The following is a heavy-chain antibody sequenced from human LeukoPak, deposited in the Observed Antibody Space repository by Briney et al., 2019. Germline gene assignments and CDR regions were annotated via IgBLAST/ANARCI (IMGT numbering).Heavy chain of an antibody. CDR2: ISAYNGNT. V-gene: IGHV1-18*01. J-gene: IGHJ4*02. Sequence: EASVKVSCKASGYTFTRYGISWVRQAPGQGLEWMGWISAYNGNTNYAQKLQGRVTMTTDTSTSTAYMELRSLRSDDAAVYYCARDSGRIAAAGSRDYWGQGTLVTVPS. D-gene: IGHD6-13*01. CDR1: GYTFTRYG. CDR3: ARDSGRIAAAGSRDY.